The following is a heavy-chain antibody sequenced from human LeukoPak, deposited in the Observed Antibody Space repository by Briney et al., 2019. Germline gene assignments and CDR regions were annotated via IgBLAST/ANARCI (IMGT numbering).Heavy chain of an antibody. Sequence: SETLSLTGAVYGGSFSGYYWCWMRQPPGKGLEWIGEINHSGSTNYNPSLKSRVTISVDTSKNQFSLKLSSVTAADTAVYYCARGLSAIVYWGQGTLVTVSS. J-gene: IGHJ4*02. CDR2: INHSGST. CDR3: ARGLSAIVY. CDR1: GGSFSGYY. D-gene: IGHD2-15*01. V-gene: IGHV4-34*01.